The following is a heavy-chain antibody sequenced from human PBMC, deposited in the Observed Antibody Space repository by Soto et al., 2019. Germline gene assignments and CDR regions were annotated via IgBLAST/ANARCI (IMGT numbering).Heavy chain of an antibody. CDR2: ISYDGSNK. D-gene: IGHD6-19*01. CDR1: GFTFSSYG. J-gene: IGHJ4*02. V-gene: IGHV3-30*18. Sequence: PGGSLRLSCAASGFTFSSYGMHWVRQAPGKGLEWVAVISYDGSNKYYADSVKGRFTISRDNSKNTLYLQMNSLRAEDTAVYYCAKDYARAVAGTGPYFDYWGQGTLVTVSS. CDR3: AKDYARAVAGTGPYFDY.